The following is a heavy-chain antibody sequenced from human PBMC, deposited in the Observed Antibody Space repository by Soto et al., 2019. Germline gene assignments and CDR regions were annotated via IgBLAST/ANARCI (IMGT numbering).Heavy chain of an antibody. D-gene: IGHD4-4*01. CDR3: AREGLHPPWYFDL. J-gene: IGHJ2*01. CDR2: ISAHNGNT. CDR1: GYTFTNYG. Sequence: QVKLVQSGVEVKTPGASVKVSCKASGYTFTNYGIIWVRQAPGQGLEWVGWISAHNGNTNYAEKVQGRVTMTTDTSTTTAYMELRSLRSDDTAVYYCAREGLHPPWYFDLWGRGTLVTVSS. V-gene: IGHV1-18*01.